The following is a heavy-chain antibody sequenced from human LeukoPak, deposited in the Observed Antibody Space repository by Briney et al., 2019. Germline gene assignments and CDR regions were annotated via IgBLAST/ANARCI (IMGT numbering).Heavy chain of an antibody. V-gene: IGHV3-30*03. CDR1: GFTFSSYG. CDR3: ARDTLGEGEDANYAVYYFDY. J-gene: IGHJ4*02. Sequence: GGSLRLSCATSGFTFSSYGMHWVRQVPGKGLEWVAVISKDARSNYHVDSVKGRFTISRDNSKNTLYLQMNSLRADDTAVYYCARDTLGEGEDANYAVYYFDYWGQGTVVTVSS. CDR2: ISKDARSN. D-gene: IGHD4/OR15-4a*01.